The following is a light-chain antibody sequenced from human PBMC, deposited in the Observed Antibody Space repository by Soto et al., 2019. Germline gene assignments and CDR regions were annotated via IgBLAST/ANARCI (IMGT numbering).Light chain of an antibody. CDR3: QQYNNWLSWT. J-gene: IGKJ1*01. V-gene: IGKV3D-15*01. Sequence: EIVITQSPATLSVSPGERATLSCRASQSVSSNLAWYQQKPGQAPRLLIYGASTRATGIPARFSGSESGTEFTLTISSLQFEDFAVYYCQQYNNWLSWTFGQGTKLDIK. CDR1: QSVSSN. CDR2: GAS.